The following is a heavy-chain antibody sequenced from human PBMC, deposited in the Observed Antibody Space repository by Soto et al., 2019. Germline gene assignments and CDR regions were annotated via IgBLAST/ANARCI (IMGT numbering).Heavy chain of an antibody. D-gene: IGHD5-12*01. CDR2: MNPNSGDT. Sequence: QVQLVQSGAEVKKPGASVTVSCKASGYRSSDYYLHWVRQAPGQGPEWMGWMNPNSGDTKYAQKFKGRVTMTRDTSVRTAFMELNWLKSDDTAVYHCARESGGATATLDYYYFYMDVWGIGTTVTVSS. J-gene: IGHJ6*03. CDR3: ARESGGATATLDYYYFYMDV. CDR1: GYRSSDYY. V-gene: IGHV1-2*02.